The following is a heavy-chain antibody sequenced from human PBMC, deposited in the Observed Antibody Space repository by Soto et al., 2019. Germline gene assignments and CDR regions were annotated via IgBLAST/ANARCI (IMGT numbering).Heavy chain of an antibody. CDR2: MSHSGGT. CDR1: GGFVSSGTYY. CDR3: ARVERGTATTVVDAFDI. J-gene: IGHJ3*02. D-gene: IGHD1-1*01. Sequence: QVQLQQWGAGLLKPSETLSLTCAVYGGFVSSGTYYWSWIRQPPGKGPEWIGEMSHSGGTHFNLSLKSRVTISVDTSKNQFSLKMSSVTAADTALYYCARVERGTATTVVDAFDIWGPGTMVTVSS. V-gene: IGHV4-34*01.